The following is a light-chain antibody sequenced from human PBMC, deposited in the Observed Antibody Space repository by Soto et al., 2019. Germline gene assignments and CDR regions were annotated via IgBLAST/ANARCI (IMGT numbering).Light chain of an antibody. J-gene: IGKJ1*01. CDR2: DAS. CDR3: QQYTEGT. V-gene: IGKV1-5*01. Sequence: DIQMTQSPSTLSASVGARVTITCRASQSISSWLAWYQQKPGKAPKLLIYDASSLESGVPSRFSGSGSGTEFTLTISSLQPDDFATYYCQQYTEGTFGQGTKVEIK. CDR1: QSISSW.